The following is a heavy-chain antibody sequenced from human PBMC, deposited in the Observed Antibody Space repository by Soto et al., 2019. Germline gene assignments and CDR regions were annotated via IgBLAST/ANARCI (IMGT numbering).Heavy chain of an antibody. CDR2: IYYSGST. D-gene: IGHD3-22*01. CDR1: GGSISSGGYY. J-gene: IGHJ4*02. CDR3: ASAGDSSGYYAY. V-gene: IGHV4-31*03. Sequence: SETLSLTCNVSGGSISSGGYYWSWIRQHPGKGLEWIGYIYYSGSTYYNPSLKSRVTISVDTPKNQLSLKLSSVTAADTAVYYCASAGDSSGYYAYWGQGTLVTVSS.